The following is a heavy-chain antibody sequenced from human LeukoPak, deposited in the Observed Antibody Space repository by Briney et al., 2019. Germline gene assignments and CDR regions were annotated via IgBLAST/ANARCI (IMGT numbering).Heavy chain of an antibody. J-gene: IGHJ5*02. CDR1: GFTFIKYS. CDR2: ITGSGAFT. Sequence: GGSLRLSCAASGFTFIKYSMTWVRQAPGKGLEWVSAITGSGAFTDYADSVQGRFTISRDNSKNTLYLQMNSLRAEDTAVYYCARTRDGYDSDWFDPWGQGTLVTVSS. V-gene: IGHV3-23*01. CDR3: ARTRDGYDSDWFDP. D-gene: IGHD5-24*01.